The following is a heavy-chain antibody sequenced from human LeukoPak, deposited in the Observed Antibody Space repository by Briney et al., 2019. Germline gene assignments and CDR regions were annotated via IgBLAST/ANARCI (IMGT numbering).Heavy chain of an antibody. D-gene: IGHD3-16*01. CDR2: ISSSSSYT. J-gene: IGHJ4*02. Sequence: GGSLSLSCAASGFTFSDYYMSWIRQAPGKGLEWVSYISSSSSYTNYADSVKGRFTISRDNAKKSLYLQMNSLRADDTAVYYCARDGGGLDKYTPDYWGQGTLVTVSS. CDR3: ARDGGGLDKYTPDY. V-gene: IGHV3-11*05. CDR1: GFTFSDYY.